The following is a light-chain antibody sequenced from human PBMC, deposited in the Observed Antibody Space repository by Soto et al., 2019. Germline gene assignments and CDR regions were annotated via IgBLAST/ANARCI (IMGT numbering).Light chain of an antibody. V-gene: IGKV3-15*01. Sequence: EIVMTQSPGTLSVFPGERVTLSCRASQSVSGYLDWFQQKPGQAPRLVPQRIFIRAIGVPARFSGSGSETEFTLTISSLQSEDFAVYYCQQYNDWPPFTFGGGTKVDI. J-gene: IGKJ4*01. CDR1: QSVSGY. CDR3: QQYNDWPPFT. CDR2: RIF.